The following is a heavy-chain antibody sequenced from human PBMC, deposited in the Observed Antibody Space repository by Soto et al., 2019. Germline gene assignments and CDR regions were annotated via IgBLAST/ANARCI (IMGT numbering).Heavy chain of an antibody. Sequence: QVQLQESGPGLVKPSQTLSLTCTVSGGSISSGGYYWSWIRQHPGKGLEWIGYIYYSGSTYYNPSLKSXXTXSXXTSKNQLSLKLSSVTAADTAVYYCAREGDDNEIDYWGQGTLVTVSS. CDR1: GGSISSGGYY. CDR2: IYYSGST. J-gene: IGHJ4*02. D-gene: IGHD3-9*01. V-gene: IGHV4-31*03. CDR3: AREGDDNEIDY.